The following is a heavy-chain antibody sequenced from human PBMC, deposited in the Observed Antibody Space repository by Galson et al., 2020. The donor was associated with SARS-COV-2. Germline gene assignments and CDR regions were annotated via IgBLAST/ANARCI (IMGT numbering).Heavy chain of an antibody. V-gene: IGHV1-2*04. CDR2: ITPNSGGT. Sequence: ASVKVSCKASGYTFTGYYMHWVRQAPGQGLEWMGWITPNSGGTNYAQKFQGWVTMTRDTSISTAYMELSRLRSDDTAVYYCARESSSRDGDYYYYMDVWGKGTTVTVSS. J-gene: IGHJ6*03. D-gene: IGHD2-2*01. CDR1: GYTFTGYY. CDR3: ARESSSRDGDYYYYMDV.